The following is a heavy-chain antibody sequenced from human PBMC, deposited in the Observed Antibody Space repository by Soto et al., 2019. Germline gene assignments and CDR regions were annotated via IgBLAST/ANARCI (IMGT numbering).Heavy chain of an antibody. Sequence: QVQLVQSGGEVKKPGASVKVSCKASGYTFTSYGFSWVRQAPGQGLEWMGWISTYNGNTNYAQKVQGRVTMTTDTSTSTAYMELRSLRSDDTAVYYCARASGDYGLSEYFQHWGQGTLVTVSS. CDR3: ARASGDYGLSEYFQH. J-gene: IGHJ1*01. V-gene: IGHV1-18*01. CDR2: ISTYNGNT. CDR1: GYTFTSYG. D-gene: IGHD4-17*01.